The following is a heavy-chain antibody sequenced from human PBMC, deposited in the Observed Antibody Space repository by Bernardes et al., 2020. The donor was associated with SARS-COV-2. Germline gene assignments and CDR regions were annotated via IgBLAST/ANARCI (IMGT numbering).Heavy chain of an antibody. CDR2: INHSGST. V-gene: IGHV4-34*01. D-gene: IGHD2-2*01. J-gene: IGHJ6*03. CDR1: GGSFSGYY. Sequence: DTRSLTCAVYGGSFSGYYWSWIRQPPGKGLEWIGEINHSGSTNYNPSLKSRVTISVDTSKNQFSLKLSSVTAADTAVYYCARVRRRIVVVPAAIPSKYMDVWGKGTTVTVSS. CDR3: ARVRRRIVVVPAAIPSKYMDV.